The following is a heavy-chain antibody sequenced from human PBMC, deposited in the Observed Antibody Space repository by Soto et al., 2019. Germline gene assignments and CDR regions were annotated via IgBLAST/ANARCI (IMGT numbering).Heavy chain of an antibody. CDR2: ISYDGSNT. Sequence: QVQLVESGGGVVQPGRSLRLSCAASGFTFSSYGMHWVRQAPGKGLEWVAVISYDGSNTYYADSVKGRFTISRDNSKNTLYLQRNSLRAEDTAGYYWAKDKHMVVVTAPFDYWGQGTLVTVSS. J-gene: IGHJ4*02. CDR1: GFTFSSYG. CDR3: AKDKHMVVVTAPFDY. D-gene: IGHD2-21*02. V-gene: IGHV3-30*18.